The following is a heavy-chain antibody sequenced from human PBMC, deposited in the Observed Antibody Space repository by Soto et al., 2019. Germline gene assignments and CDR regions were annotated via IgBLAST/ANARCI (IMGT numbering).Heavy chain of an antibody. D-gene: IGHD3-22*01. CDR1: GFTFDDYG. CDR2: INWNGGST. Sequence: LRLSCAASGFTFDDYGMSLVRQAPGKGLEWVSGINWNGGSTGYADSVKGRFTISRDNAKNSLYLQMNSLRAEDTALYYCARVFPYDSSGYYSLYFDYWGQGALVTVSS. J-gene: IGHJ4*02. V-gene: IGHV3-20*04. CDR3: ARVFPYDSSGYYSLYFDY.